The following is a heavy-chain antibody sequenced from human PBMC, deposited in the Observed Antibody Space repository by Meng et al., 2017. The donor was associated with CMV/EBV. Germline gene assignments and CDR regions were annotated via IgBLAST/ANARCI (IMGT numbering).Heavy chain of an antibody. CDR1: GFSLSTSGVG. D-gene: IGHD1-26*01. CDR2: IYWNDDK. CDR3: AHNGELLYYYYGMDV. V-gene: IGHV2-5*01. Sequence: SGPTLVKPTQTLTLTCTFSGFSLSTSGVGVGWIRQPPGKALEWLALIYWNDDKRYSPSLKSRLTITKDTPRNQVVLTMTNMDPVDTATYYCAHNGELLYYYYGMDVWGQGTTVTVSS. J-gene: IGHJ6*02.